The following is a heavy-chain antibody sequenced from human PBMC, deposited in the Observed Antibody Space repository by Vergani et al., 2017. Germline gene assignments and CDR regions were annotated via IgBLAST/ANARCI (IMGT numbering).Heavy chain of an antibody. CDR2: IRYDGSNK. Sequence: QVQLVESGGGVVQPGGSLRLSCAASGFTFSSYGMHWVRQAPGKGLEWVAFIRYDGSNKYYADSVKGRFTISRDNSKNTLYLQMYSLRAEDTAVYYCAKDGPSSGWYLRKDYYYYGMDVWGQ. CDR3: AKDGPSSGWYLRKDYYYYGMDV. CDR1: GFTFSSYG. J-gene: IGHJ6*02. V-gene: IGHV3-30*02. D-gene: IGHD6-19*01.